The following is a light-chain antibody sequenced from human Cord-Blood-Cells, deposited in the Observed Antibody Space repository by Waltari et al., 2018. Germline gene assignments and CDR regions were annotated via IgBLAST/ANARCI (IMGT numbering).Light chain of an antibody. Sequence: DIQMTQSPSSLSASVGDRVTITCRASQRISSYLNWYQQKPGKAPKLLIHAASSLQSGVPSSFSGSGAGTDFTLTISSLQPEDFATYYCQQSYSTWTFGQGTKVEIK. V-gene: IGKV1-39*01. CDR2: AAS. CDR3: QQSYSTWT. CDR1: QRISSY. J-gene: IGKJ1*01.